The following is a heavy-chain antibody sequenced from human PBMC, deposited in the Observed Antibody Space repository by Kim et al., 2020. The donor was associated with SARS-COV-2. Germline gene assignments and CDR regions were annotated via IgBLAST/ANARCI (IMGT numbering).Heavy chain of an antibody. CDR1: GGSISSSSYY. J-gene: IGHJ5*02. D-gene: IGHD3-16*01. CDR2: IYYSGST. CDR3: ARGGVYNWFDP. V-gene: IGHV4-39*01. Sequence: SETLSLTCTVSGGSISSSSYYWGWIRQPPGKGLEWIGSIYYSGSTYYNPSLKSRVTISVDTSKNQFSLKLSSVTAADTAVYYCARGGVYNWFDPWGQGTLVTVSS.